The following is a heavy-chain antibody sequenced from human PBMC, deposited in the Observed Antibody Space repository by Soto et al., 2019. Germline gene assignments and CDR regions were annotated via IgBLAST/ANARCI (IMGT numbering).Heavy chain of an antibody. CDR3: ARPDGGDFAFDI. Sequence: ASVKVSCKASGYTFTSYAMHWVRQAPGQRLEWMGWINAGNGNTKYSQKFQGRVTITRDTSASTAYMELSSLRSEDTAVYYCARPDGGDFAFDILGQGTMVTVSS. V-gene: IGHV1-3*01. D-gene: IGHD3-10*01. CDR2: INAGNGNT. CDR1: GYTFTSYA. J-gene: IGHJ3*02.